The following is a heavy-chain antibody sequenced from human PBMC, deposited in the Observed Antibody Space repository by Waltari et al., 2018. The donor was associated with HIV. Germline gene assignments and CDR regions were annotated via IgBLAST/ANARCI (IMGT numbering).Heavy chain of an antibody. CDR2: ISYDVSNK. Sequence: QVQLVESGGGVVQPGRSLRLSCAASGFTFSSYAMHWVRPAPGKGLEWVAVISYDVSNKYYADSVKGRFTISRDNSKNTLYLQMNSLRAEDTAVYYCARVSDYAFDYWGQGTLVTVSS. CDR1: GFTFSSYA. V-gene: IGHV3-30*01. J-gene: IGHJ4*02. CDR3: ARVSDYAFDY. D-gene: IGHD4-17*01.